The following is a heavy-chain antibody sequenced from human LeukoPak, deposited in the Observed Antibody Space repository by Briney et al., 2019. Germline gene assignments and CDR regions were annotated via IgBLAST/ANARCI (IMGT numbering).Heavy chain of an antibody. V-gene: IGHV3-30*02. Sequence: GGSLRLSCAASGFTFSSYGMHWVRQAPGKGLEWVAFIRYDGSNKYYADSVKGRFTISRDNSKNTLYLQMNSLRAEDTAVYYCARERYYYDSSGYQIPNFDYWGQGTLVTVSS. D-gene: IGHD3-22*01. CDR1: GFTFSSYG. CDR3: ARERYYYDSSGYQIPNFDY. J-gene: IGHJ4*02. CDR2: IRYDGSNK.